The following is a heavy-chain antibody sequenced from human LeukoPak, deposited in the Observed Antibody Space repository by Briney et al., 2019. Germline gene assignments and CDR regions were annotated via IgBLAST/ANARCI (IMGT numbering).Heavy chain of an antibody. J-gene: IGHJ4*02. V-gene: IGHV4-38-2*01. D-gene: IGHD3-9*01. Sequence: SETLSLTCAVSGYSISSGYYWGWIRPPPGKGLEWIGMIYHSGSTFYNPSLKSRVTISVDTSKNHFSLKLSSVTAADTAVYYCARHRRGVHTYYDILTGYSTHDYWGQGTLVTVSS. CDR1: GYSISSGYY. CDR3: ARHRRGVHTYYDILTGYSTHDY. CDR2: IYHSGST.